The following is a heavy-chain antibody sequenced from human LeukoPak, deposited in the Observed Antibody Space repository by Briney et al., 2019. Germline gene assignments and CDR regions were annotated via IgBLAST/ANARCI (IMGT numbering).Heavy chain of an antibody. CDR3: ARDHVPIVIVPAALARYNWFDP. V-gene: IGHV4-4*07. CDR2: IYTSGST. CDR1: GGSISSYY. Sequence: TSETLSLTCTVSGGSISSYYWSWIRQPAGKGLEWIRRIYTSGSTNYNPSLKSRVTMSVDTSKNQFSLKLSSVTAADTAVYYCARDHVPIVIVPAALARYNWFDPWGQGTLVTVSS. D-gene: IGHD2-2*01. J-gene: IGHJ5*02.